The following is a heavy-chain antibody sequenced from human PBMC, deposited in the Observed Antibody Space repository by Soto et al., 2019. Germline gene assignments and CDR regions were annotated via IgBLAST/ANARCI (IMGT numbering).Heavy chain of an antibody. CDR2: INPNSGNI. J-gene: IGHJ4*02. V-gene: IGHV1-8*01. D-gene: IGHD3-10*01. Sequence: ASVKGSFKASGDTFTTYDINWLRQATGHGLEWMGWINPNSGNIGYAQRFQGRVTMTRDTAIRTAYMEVSSLRSDDTAVYYCARGRASGSYYLLDYWGQGTLVTVSS. CDR3: ARGRASGSYYLLDY. CDR1: GDTFTTYD.